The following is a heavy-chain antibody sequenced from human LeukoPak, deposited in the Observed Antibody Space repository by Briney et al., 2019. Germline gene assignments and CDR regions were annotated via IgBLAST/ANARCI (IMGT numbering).Heavy chain of an antibody. J-gene: IGHJ6*03. CDR2: IRYDGSNK. D-gene: IGHD3-22*01. CDR3: AKNYYDSSGYNYYYYYYMDV. Sequence: PGGSLRLSCAASGFTFSSYGMHWVRQAPGKGLEWVAFIRYDGSNKYYADSVKGRFTISRDNSKNTLYLQMNSLRAEDTAVYYCAKNYYDSSGYNYYYYYYMDVWGKGTTVTVSS. V-gene: IGHV3-30*02. CDR1: GFTFSSYG.